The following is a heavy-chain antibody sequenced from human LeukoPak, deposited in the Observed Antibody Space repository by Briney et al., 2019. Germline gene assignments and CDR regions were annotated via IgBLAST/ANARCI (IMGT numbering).Heavy chain of an antibody. CDR1: GYNFTNYW. CDR2: IYPGDSDT. J-gene: IGHJ4*02. V-gene: IGHV5-51*01. CDR3: ARRRDGYNYVGTDY. D-gene: IGHD5-24*01. Sequence: LGESLKISCKGSGYNFTNYWIGWVRQMPGKGLEWMGIIYPGDSDTTHSPSFQGQVTISADKSISTAYLQWSSLKASDTAMYYCARRRDGYNYVGTDYWGQGTLVTVSS.